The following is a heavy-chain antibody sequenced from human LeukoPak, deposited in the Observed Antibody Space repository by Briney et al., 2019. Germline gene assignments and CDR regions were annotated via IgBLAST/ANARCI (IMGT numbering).Heavy chain of an antibody. CDR1: GFTFSSYS. D-gene: IGHD3-10*01. V-gene: IGHV3-21*01. CDR3: AGFSTSVVRGVIISGPFDY. Sequence: GGSLRLSCAASGFTFSSYSMNWVRQAPGKGLEWVSSISSSSSYIYYADSVKGRFTISRDNAKNSLYLQMNSLRAEDTAVYYCAGFSTSVVRGVIISGPFDYWGQGTLVTVSS. J-gene: IGHJ4*02. CDR2: ISSSSSYI.